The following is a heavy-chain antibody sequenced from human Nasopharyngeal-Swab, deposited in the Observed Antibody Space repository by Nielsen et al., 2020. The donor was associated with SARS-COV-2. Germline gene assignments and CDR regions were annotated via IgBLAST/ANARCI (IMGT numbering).Heavy chain of an antibody. D-gene: IGHD2-2*01. CDR1: GYTFTSYG. Sequence: ASVKVSCKASGYTFTSYGISWVRQAPGQGLEWMGWISAYNGNTNYAQKLQGRVTMTTDTSTSTAYMELRSLRSDDTAVYYCARAGYCSSTSCSDYYYYGMDVWGQGTTVTVSS. CDR2: ISAYNGNT. CDR3: ARAGYCSSTSCSDYYYYGMDV. J-gene: IGHJ6*02. V-gene: IGHV1-18*01.